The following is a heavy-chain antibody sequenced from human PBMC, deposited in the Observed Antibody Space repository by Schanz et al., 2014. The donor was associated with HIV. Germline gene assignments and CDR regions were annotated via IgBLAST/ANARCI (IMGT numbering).Heavy chain of an antibody. CDR2: IWYDGSNK. V-gene: IGHV3-33*06. CDR1: GFTFSTYG. J-gene: IGHJ4*02. CDR3: AKDLGAGGGSCFDS. Sequence: VQLVESGGGVVQPGRSLRLSCAASGFTFSTYGMHWVRQAPGKGLEWVAVIWYDGSNKYYADSVKGRFTMSRDNSKNTLNLQMHSLRVEDTAVYYCAKDLGAGGGSCFDSWGQGTLVTVST. D-gene: IGHD2-15*01.